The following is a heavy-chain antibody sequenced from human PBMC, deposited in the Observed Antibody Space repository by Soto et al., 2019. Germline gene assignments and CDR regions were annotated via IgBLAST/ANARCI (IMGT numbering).Heavy chain of an antibody. CDR1: GFSFSSYA. J-gene: IGHJ3*02. D-gene: IGHD5-12*01. Sequence: PGGSLRLSCAASGFSFSSYAMSWVRQAPEKGLEWVSAISGSGGSTYYADSVKGRFTISRDNSTNTLYLQMNSLRAEDTAVYYCAKCPDIVATIGAFDIWGQGTMVTVSS. CDR3: AKCPDIVATIGAFDI. V-gene: IGHV3-23*01. CDR2: ISGSGGST.